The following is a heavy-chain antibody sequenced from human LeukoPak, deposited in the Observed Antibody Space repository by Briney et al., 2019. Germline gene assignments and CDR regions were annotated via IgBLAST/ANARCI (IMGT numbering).Heavy chain of an antibody. CDR2: INQAGSDK. V-gene: IGHV3-7*01. Sequence: GGSLRLSCAASGFTFSSSWMACVRQTPGKGLEWVANINQAGSDKNYVDSVKGRLTISRDNGKNSLYLQMNSLRAEDTALYYCARDYYTSGSHWGQGTLVIVSS. J-gene: IGHJ4*02. CDR1: GFTFSSSW. D-gene: IGHD3-10*01. CDR3: ARDYYTSGSH.